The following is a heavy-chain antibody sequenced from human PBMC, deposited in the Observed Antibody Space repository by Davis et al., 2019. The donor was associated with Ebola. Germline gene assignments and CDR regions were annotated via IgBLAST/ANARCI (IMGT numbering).Heavy chain of an antibody. Sequence: SETLSLTCTVSGGSISSGGYYWSWIRQHPGKGLEWIGYIYYSGSTYYNPSLKSRVTISVDTSKNQFSLKLSSVTAADTAVYYCARAPTYSSSWQWNDAFDIWGQGTMVTVSS. CDR1: GGSISSGGYY. D-gene: IGHD6-13*01. J-gene: IGHJ3*02. V-gene: IGHV4-31*03. CDR2: IYYSGST. CDR3: ARAPTYSSSWQWNDAFDI.